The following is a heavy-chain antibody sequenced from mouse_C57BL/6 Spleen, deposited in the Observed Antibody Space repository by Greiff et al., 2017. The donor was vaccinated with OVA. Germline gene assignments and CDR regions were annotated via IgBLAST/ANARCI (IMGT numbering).Heavy chain of an antibody. CDR2: ISDGGSYT. CDR1: GFTFSSYA. D-gene: IGHD1-1*01. CDR3: ARDPLITTVVDWYFDV. V-gene: IGHV5-4*01. Sequence: EVQGVESGGGLVKPGGSLKLSCAASGFTFSSYAMSWVRQTPEKRLEWVATISDGGSYTYYPDNVKGRFTISRDNAKNNLYLQMSHLKSEDTAMYYCARDPLITTVVDWYFDVWGTGTTVTVSS. J-gene: IGHJ1*03.